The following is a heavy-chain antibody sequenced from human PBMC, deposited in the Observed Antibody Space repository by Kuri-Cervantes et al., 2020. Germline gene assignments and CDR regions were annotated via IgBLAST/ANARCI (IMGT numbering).Heavy chain of an antibody. Sequence: ASVKVSCKASGYTFTNYGVHWVRQAPGQGPEWMGRISTYNGNTNYAQKFQGRVTMTRNTSISTAYMELSSLRSEDTAVYYCAREATALDVWGQGTTVTVSS. D-gene: IGHD5-12*01. CDR1: GYTFTNYG. CDR3: AREATALDV. V-gene: IGHV1-18*01. J-gene: IGHJ6*02. CDR2: ISTYNGNT.